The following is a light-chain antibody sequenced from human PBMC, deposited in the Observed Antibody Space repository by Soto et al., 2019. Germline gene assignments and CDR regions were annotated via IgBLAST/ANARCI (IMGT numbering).Light chain of an antibody. J-gene: IGKJ1*01. CDR1: QSISSW. Sequence: DIPMTQSPSTLSASVGDRVTITCRASQSISSWLAWYQQKPGKAPKLLIYKASSLESGVPSRFSGSGSGTEFTLTISSLQPDDFATYYCQQYNSYPTFDQGTKVEIK. CDR3: QQYNSYPT. CDR2: KAS. V-gene: IGKV1-5*03.